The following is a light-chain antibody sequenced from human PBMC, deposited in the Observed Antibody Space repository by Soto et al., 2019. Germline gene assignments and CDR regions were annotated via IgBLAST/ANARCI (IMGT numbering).Light chain of an antibody. CDR3: QQSYSTPFA. J-gene: IGKJ3*01. CDR1: QSISSY. CDR2: AAS. Sequence: DIQMTQSPSSLSASVGDRVTITCRASQSISSYLNWYQQKPGKAPKLLIYAASSLQSWVPSRFSGSGAGTDFTLSISSLQPEDFETYYCQQSYSTPFAFGPGTKVDIQ. V-gene: IGKV1-39*01.